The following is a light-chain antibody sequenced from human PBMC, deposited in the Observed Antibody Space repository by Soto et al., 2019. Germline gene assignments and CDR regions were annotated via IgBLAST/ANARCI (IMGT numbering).Light chain of an antibody. Sequence: EFVLTQSPGTLSLSPGERATLSCRASQTVRNNYLAWYQQKPGQAPRLLIYDASTRATGIPDRFSGGGSGTDFTLAISRLEPEESAVYYCQQISSYPLTFGGETKVDIK. CDR1: QTVRNNY. J-gene: IGKJ4*01. V-gene: IGKV3-20*01. CDR2: DAS. CDR3: QQISSYPLT.